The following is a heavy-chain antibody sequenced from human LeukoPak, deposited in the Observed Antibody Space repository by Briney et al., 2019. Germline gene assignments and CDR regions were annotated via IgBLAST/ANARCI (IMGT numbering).Heavy chain of an antibody. D-gene: IGHD6-19*01. V-gene: IGHV3-53*01. CDR2: IYSGGST. CDR1: GFIVSSNY. J-gene: IGHJ4*02. CDR3: AKTTTGYSSGRFPGWPVDY. Sequence: GGSLRLSCAASGFIVSSNYMSWVRQAPGKGLEWVSVIYSGGSTYYADSVKGRFTISRDNSKNTVYLQMNSLRAEDTAVYYCAKTTTGYSSGRFPGWPVDYWGQGTLVTVSS.